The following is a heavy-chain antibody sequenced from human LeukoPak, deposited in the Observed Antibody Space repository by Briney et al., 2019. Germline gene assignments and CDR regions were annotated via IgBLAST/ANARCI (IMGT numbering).Heavy chain of an antibody. V-gene: IGHV1-45*02. J-gene: IGHJ4*02. Sequence: ASVKVSCTASGYTFTYCYLHWVRQAPGQALEWMGWITPFNGNTDYAQKFQDRVTITRDRSMSTAYMELSSLRSEDTAMYYCASDITMVRGATIDYWGQGTLVTVSS. D-gene: IGHD3-10*01. CDR1: GYTFTYCY. CDR2: ITPFNGNT. CDR3: ASDITMVRGATIDY.